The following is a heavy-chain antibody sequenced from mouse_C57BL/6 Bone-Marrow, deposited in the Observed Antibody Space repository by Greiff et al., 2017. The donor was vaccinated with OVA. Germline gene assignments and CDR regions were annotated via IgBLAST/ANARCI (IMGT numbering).Heavy chain of an antibody. CDR1: GFTFSDYY. D-gene: IGHD4-1*01. J-gene: IGHJ4*01. CDR3: ARDRANWDRDYYAMDY. CDR2: INYDGSST. V-gene: IGHV5-16*01. Sequence: EVQRVESEGGLVQPGSSMQLSCTASGFTFSDYYMAWVRQVPEKGLEWVANINYDGSSTYYLDSLKSRFIISRDNAKNILDLQMSSLKSEDTATYYCARDRANWDRDYYAMDYWGQGTSVTVSS.